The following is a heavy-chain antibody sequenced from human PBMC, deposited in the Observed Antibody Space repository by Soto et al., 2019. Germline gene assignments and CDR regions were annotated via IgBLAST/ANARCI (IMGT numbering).Heavy chain of an antibody. CDR1: GYTFTSYG. D-gene: IGHD3-22*01. J-gene: IGHJ4*02. V-gene: IGHV1-18*04. Sequence: QVQLVQSGAEVKKRGASVKVSCKASGYTFTSYGISWVRQAPGQGLEWMGWISAYDGNTNYAQKLQGRVTMTTDTSTSTDYMELMRLRSNDTAVYYCAREAHRGWVTMMGDYFDYWGQGTLVTVSS. CDR3: AREAHRGWVTMMGDYFDY. CDR2: ISAYDGNT.